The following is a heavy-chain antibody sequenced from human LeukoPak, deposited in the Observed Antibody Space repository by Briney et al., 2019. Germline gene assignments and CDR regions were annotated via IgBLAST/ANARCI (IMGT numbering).Heavy chain of an antibody. D-gene: IGHD3-9*01. V-gene: IGHV4-39*07. CDR2: IHYSGST. Sequence: PSETLSLTCTVSGGSISSSGYYWGWIRQPPGKGLECIGSIHYSGSTSYNPSLKSRVTISVDTSKNQFSLKLSSVTAADTAVYYCARLRGILTGYWRKNRNYFDYWGQGTLVTVSS. CDR3: ARLRGILTGYWRKNRNYFDY. J-gene: IGHJ4*02. CDR1: GGSISSSGYY.